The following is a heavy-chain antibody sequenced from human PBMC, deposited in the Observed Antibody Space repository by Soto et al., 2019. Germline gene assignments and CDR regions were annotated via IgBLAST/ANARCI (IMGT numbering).Heavy chain of an antibody. Sequence: VHLLESGGGLVQPGGSLRLSCAASGFTFRSYAMTWVRQAPGKGLEWVSGISASGGPTYYADSVKGRFTISRDNSKSTLYLQMNSLGAEDTAVYYCAKVRHDYYDTRGYDYWGQGTLVTVSS. CDR1: GFTFRSYA. CDR3: AKVRHDYYDTRGYDY. D-gene: IGHD3-22*01. CDR2: ISASGGPT. J-gene: IGHJ4*02. V-gene: IGHV3-23*01.